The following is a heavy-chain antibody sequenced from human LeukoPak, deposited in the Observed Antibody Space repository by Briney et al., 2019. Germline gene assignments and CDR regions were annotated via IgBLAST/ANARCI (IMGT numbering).Heavy chain of an antibody. CDR1: GYTFTSHG. Sequence: ASVKVSCKASGYTFTSHGINWVRQATGQGLEWMGWMNPNSGNTGYAQKFQGRVTMTRNTSISTAYMELSSLRSEDTAVYYCARMKVGATPSDYWGQGTLVTVSS. CDR3: ARMKVGATPSDY. J-gene: IGHJ4*02. V-gene: IGHV1-8*02. CDR2: MNPNSGNT. D-gene: IGHD1-26*01.